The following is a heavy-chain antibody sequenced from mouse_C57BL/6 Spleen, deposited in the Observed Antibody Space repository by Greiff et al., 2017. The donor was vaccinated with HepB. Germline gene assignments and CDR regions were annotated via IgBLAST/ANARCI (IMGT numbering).Heavy chain of an antibody. V-gene: IGHV10-1*01. CDR1: GFSFNTYA. D-gene: IGHD2-4*01. Sequence: EVHLVESGGGLVQPKGSLKLSCAASGFSFNTYAMNWVRQAPGKGLEWVARIRSKSNNYATYYADSVKDRFTISRDDSESMLYLQMNNLKTEDTAMYYCVRHSHRPSSTMITTTGGYYAMDYWGQGTSVTVSS. CDR3: VRHSHRPSSTMITTTGGYYAMDY. CDR2: IRSKSNNYAT. J-gene: IGHJ4*01.